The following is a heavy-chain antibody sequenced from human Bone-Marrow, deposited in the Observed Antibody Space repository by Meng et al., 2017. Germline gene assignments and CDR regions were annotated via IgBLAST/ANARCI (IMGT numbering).Heavy chain of an antibody. CDR2: ISISGDKI. V-gene: IGHV3-23*01. Sequence: GESLKISCAASGFTFSNHAMTWVRQAPGKGLEWVSSISISGDKILYADAVKGRFTISRDNSKNTMYLQMDSLRAEDTAVYYCAQEIRPNDYWGQGTLVTVSS. D-gene: IGHD4-17*01. CDR3: AQEIRPNDY. J-gene: IGHJ4*02. CDR1: GFTFSNHA.